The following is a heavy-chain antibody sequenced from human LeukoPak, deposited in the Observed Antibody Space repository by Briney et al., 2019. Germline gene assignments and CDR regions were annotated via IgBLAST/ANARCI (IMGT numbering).Heavy chain of an antibody. CDR3: AKPTFPEYYVPFDP. J-gene: IGHJ5*02. Sequence: GGSLRLSCAASGFTFSSYSMNWVRQAPGKGLEWVSGISGSGGSTYYADSVKGRFTISRDNSKNTLYLQMNSLRAEDTAVYYCAKPTFPEYYVPFDPWGQGTLVTVSS. CDR1: GFTFSSYS. CDR2: ISGSGGST. V-gene: IGHV3-23*01. D-gene: IGHD3-10*02.